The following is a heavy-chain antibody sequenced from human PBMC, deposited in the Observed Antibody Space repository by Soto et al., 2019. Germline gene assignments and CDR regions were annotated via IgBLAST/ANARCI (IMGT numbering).Heavy chain of an antibody. J-gene: IGHJ6*03. D-gene: IGHD3-3*01. CDR1: GFTFDDYA. V-gene: IGHV3-9*01. CDR2: ISWNSGSI. CDR3: AKSPADFWSGYVIPAGTLMDV. Sequence: SLRLSCAASGFTFDDYAMHWVRQAPGKGLEWVSGISWNSGSIGYADSVKGRFTISRDNAKNSLYLQMNSLRAEDTALYYCAKSPADFWSGYVIPAGTLMDVWGKGTTVTVSS.